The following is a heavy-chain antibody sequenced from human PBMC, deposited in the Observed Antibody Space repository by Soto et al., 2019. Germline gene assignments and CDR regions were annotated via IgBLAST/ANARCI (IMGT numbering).Heavy chain of an antibody. D-gene: IGHD2-15*01. CDR3: ATESYCSGDSCYNQYYFDY. Sequence: GGSLRLSCAASGFTFSSYAMSWVRQAPGKGLEWVSAISGSGGSTYYADSVKGRFTISRDNSKNTLYLQMNSLRAEDTAVYSCATESYCSGDSCYNQYYFDYWGQGTLVTVSS. V-gene: IGHV3-23*01. CDR1: GFTFSSYA. J-gene: IGHJ4*02. CDR2: ISGSGGST.